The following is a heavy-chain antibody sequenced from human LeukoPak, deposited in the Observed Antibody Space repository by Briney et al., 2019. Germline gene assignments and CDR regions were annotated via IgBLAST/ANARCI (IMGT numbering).Heavy chain of an antibody. V-gene: IGHV4-34*01. J-gene: IGHJ5*02. Sequence: PSETLSLTCAVFGASFSGYYWSWIRQPPGKGLEWIGEINHGGSTNYNPSLKSRVTISVDTSKNQFSLKLSSVTAADTAVYYCARDHDSSLSRSPEWWFDPWGQGTLVTVSS. D-gene: IGHD3-22*01. CDR2: INHGGST. CDR3: ARDHDSSLSRSPEWWFDP. CDR1: GASFSGYY.